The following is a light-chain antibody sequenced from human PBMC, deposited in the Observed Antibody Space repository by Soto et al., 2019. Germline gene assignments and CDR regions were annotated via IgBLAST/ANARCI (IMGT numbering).Light chain of an antibody. CDR2: AAS. J-gene: IGKJ2*01. V-gene: IGKV1-39*01. CDR1: QNIIFY. CDR3: PKSYTTPVYT. Sequence: DIQMTHSPSSLSASVGDRVTITCRASQNIIFYLNWYQLKPGKAPKLLIYAASNLQSGVPSRFSGSGSGTEFTLTISSLQPEDFAPYFCPKSYTTPVYTFGQGSKVEIX.